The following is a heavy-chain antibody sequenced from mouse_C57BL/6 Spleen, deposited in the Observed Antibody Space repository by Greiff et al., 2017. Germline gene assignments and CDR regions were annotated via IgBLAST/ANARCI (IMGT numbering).Heavy chain of an antibody. J-gene: IGHJ3*01. CDR2: IHPNSGST. CDR1: GYTFTSYW. Sequence: QVQLQQPGAELVKPGASVKLSCKASGYTFTSYWMHWVKQRPGQGLEWIGMIHPNSGSTNYNEKFKSKATLTVDKSSSTAYMQLSSLTSEDSAVYYCARHYGSFADWGQGTLVTVSA. CDR3: ARHYGSFAD. V-gene: IGHV1-64*01. D-gene: IGHD2-2*01.